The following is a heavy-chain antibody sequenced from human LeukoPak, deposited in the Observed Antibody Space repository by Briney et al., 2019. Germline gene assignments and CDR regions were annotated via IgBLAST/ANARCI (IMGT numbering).Heavy chain of an antibody. CDR3: ARLTDYYDSSGYYRNYNCFDP. D-gene: IGHD3-22*01. V-gene: IGHV5-51*01. Sequence: PGESLKISCRGSGYSFGDYWIAWVRQLPGKGLEWMGIVNPGDSSTKYSPSFQAQVTISVDRSINTAYLQWSSLTASDTAMYYCARLTDYYDSSGYYRNYNCFDPWGQGTLVTVSS. CDR1: GYSFGDYW. J-gene: IGHJ5*02. CDR2: VNPGDSST.